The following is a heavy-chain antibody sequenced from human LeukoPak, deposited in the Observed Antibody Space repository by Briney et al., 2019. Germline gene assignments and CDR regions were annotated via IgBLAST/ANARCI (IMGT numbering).Heavy chain of an antibody. CDR3: AKGSTSKCSGGSCYHCY. CDR1: GFTFSSYA. V-gene: IGHV3-23*01. Sequence: PGGSLRPSCAASGFTFSSYAMSWVRQAPGKGLEWVSAISGSGGSTYYADSVKGRFTISRDNSKNTLYLQMNSLRAEDTAVYYCAKGSTSKCSGGSCYHCYWGQGTLVTVSS. J-gene: IGHJ4*02. CDR2: ISGSGGST. D-gene: IGHD2-15*01.